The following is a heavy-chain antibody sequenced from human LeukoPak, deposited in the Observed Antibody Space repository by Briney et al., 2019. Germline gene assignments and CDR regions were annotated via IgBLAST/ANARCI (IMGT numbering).Heavy chain of an antibody. D-gene: IGHD2-2*01. CDR1: GFTFSSCV. Sequence: GGSLRLSCAASGFTFSSCVMSWVRQAPGKGREWVSGISGSGGSTYYADSVKGRFTISRDNSKNTLYLQMNSLRAEDTAVYYCARDPPRVPAAVYYYYYYMDVWGKGTTVTVSS. J-gene: IGHJ6*03. CDR2: ISGSGGST. V-gene: IGHV3-23*01. CDR3: ARDPPRVPAAVYYYYYYMDV.